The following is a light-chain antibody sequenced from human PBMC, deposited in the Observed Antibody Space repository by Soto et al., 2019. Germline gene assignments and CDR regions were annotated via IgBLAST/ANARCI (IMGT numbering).Light chain of an antibody. J-gene: IGLJ1*01. CDR3: TSYTTSNTPQIV. V-gene: IGLV2-14*03. CDR1: SSDVGGYNY. CDR2: DVS. Sequence: QSVLTQPASVSGSPGQSITISCTGTSSDVGGYNYVSWYQHHPGKAPKLMIFDVSNRPSGVSNRFSGSKSGNTASLTISGLQPEDEADYYSTSYTTSNTPQIVFGTGTKVNVL.